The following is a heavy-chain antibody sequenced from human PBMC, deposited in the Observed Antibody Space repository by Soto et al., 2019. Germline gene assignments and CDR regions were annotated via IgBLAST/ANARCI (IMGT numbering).Heavy chain of an antibody. CDR1: GFTFSNYG. CDR2: ISYDGSNK. CDR3: PKDSYGQDTRGYFDS. V-gene: IGHV3-30*18. D-gene: IGHD4-17*01. Sequence: QVQLVESGGGVVQPGRTLRLSCAASGFTFSNYGMHWVRQAPGKGLEWVAIISYDGSNKYYADSVKGRFTISRDNSKNTLYLQMNSLRAEATAVYYCPKDSYGQDTRGYFDSWGQGTLITVS. J-gene: IGHJ4*02.